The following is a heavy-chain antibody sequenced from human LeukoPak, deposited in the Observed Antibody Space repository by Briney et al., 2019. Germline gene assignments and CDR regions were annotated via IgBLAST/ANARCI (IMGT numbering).Heavy chain of an antibody. CDR1: GGSFSGYY. J-gene: IGHJ6*03. Sequence: SETLSLTCAVYGGSFSGYYWSWIRQPPGKGLEWIGEINHSGSTNYNPSLKSRVTISVDTSKNQFSLKLSSVTAADTAVYYCARLKPGVAARIAVAGDALYYYYYMDVWGKGTTVTVSS. V-gene: IGHV4-34*01. CDR2: INHSGST. D-gene: IGHD6-19*01. CDR3: ARLKPGVAARIAVAGDALYYYYYMDV.